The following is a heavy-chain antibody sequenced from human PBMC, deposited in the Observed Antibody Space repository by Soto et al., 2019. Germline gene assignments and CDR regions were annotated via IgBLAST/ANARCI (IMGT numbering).Heavy chain of an antibody. CDR3: ASGGAVYSGYDRYYYYGMDV. J-gene: IGHJ6*02. V-gene: IGHV4-31*03. CDR1: GGSISSGGYY. Sequence: SETLSLTCTVSGGSISSGGYYWSWIRQHPGKGLEWIGYIYYSGSTYYNPSLKSRVTISVDTSKNQFSLKLSSVTAADTAVYYCASGGAVYSGYDRYYYYGMDVWGQGTTVTVSS. D-gene: IGHD5-12*01. CDR2: IYYSGST.